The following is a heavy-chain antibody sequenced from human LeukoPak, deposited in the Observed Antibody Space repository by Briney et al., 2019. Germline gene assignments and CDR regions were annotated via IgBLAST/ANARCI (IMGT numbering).Heavy chain of an antibody. Sequence: PRGSLRLSCAASGFTFSTYEMNWVRQAPGKGLEWVSYISSSGSTIYYADSVKGRFTISRDNAKNSLYLQMNSLRAEDTAVYYCARGDIAVAGSYYYYYMGVWGKGTTVTISS. J-gene: IGHJ6*03. CDR3: ARGDIAVAGSYYYYYMGV. CDR2: ISSSGSTI. CDR1: GFTFSTYE. V-gene: IGHV3-48*03. D-gene: IGHD6-19*01.